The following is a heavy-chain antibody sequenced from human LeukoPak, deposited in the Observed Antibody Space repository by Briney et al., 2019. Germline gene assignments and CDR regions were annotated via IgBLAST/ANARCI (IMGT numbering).Heavy chain of an antibody. D-gene: IGHD1-1*01. J-gene: IGHJ3*02. V-gene: IGHV3-30*18. CDR2: ISYDGSNK. CDR1: GFTFSSYG. CDR3: AKDRWATGTTYDAFDI. Sequence: PGGSLRLSCAASGFTFSSYGMHWVRQAPGKGLEWVAVISYDGSNKYYADSVKGRFTISRDNSKNTLYLQMNSLRAEDTAVYYCAKDRWATGTTYDAFDIWGQGTMVTVSS.